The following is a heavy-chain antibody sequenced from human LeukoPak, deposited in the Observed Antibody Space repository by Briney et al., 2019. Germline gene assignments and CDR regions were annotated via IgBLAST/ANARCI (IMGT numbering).Heavy chain of an antibody. CDR1: GFPFSSYS. Sequence: PGGSLRLSCAASGFPFSSYSMNWVRQAPGKGLEWVSSITGSSSYIYYADSVKGRFTISRDTSKNTVFLQMNSLRAEDTAVYYCARGRYEFSAGMDVWGQGTTVTVSS. V-gene: IGHV3-21*04. CDR3: ARGRYEFSAGMDV. J-gene: IGHJ6*02. D-gene: IGHD5-12*01. CDR2: ITGSSSYI.